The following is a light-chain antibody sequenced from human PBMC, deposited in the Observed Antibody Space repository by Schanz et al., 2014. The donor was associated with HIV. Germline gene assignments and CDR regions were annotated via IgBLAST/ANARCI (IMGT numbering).Light chain of an antibody. Sequence: DIQMTQSPLSLSGSVGDRVTITCRASQRIDTHLNWYQQRPGKVPNLLISEASTLESGVPSRFSGTGSGTEFTLTISSLHPDDFATYFCLHYNDFTSTFGQGTKLEIK. CDR3: LHYNDFTST. V-gene: IGKV1-5*03. CDR2: EAS. J-gene: IGKJ2*01. CDR1: QRIDTH.